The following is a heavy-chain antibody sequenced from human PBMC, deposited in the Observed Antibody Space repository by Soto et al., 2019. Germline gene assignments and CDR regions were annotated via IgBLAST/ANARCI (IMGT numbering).Heavy chain of an antibody. D-gene: IGHD6-19*01. CDR3: ARRGRIAVAGTIDYWFDP. CDR1: GGSISSSSYY. J-gene: IGHJ5*02. V-gene: IGHV4-39*01. Sequence: ETLSLTCTVSGGSISSSSYYWGWIRQPPGKGLEWIGSIYYSGSTYYNPSLKSRVTISVDTSKNQFSLKLSSVTAADTAVYYCARRGRIAVAGTIDYWFDPWGQGTLVTVSS. CDR2: IYYSGST.